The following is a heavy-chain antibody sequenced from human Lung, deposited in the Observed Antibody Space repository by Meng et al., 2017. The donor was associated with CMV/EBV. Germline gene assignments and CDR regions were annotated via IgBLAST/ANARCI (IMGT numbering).Heavy chain of an antibody. Sequence: ASXXVSXKASGHTFTSYYMHWVRQAPGQGLEWMGIINPSGGSTSYAQKFQGRVTMTRDTSTSTVYMELSSLRSEDTAVYYCARDRLGVTTGMDVWGQGTTVTVSS. CDR1: GHTFTSYY. J-gene: IGHJ6*02. CDR2: INPSGGST. V-gene: IGHV1-46*01. D-gene: IGHD4-11*01. CDR3: ARDRLGVTTGMDV.